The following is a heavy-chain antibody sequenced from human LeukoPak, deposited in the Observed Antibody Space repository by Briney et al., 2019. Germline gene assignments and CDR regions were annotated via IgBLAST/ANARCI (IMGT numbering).Heavy chain of an antibody. CDR1: GGSINSY. CDR2: ISGSGTI. CDR3: ARGRGYSYGYAADYYYYMDV. D-gene: IGHD5-18*01. V-gene: IGHV4-4*07. J-gene: IGHJ6*03. Sequence: SETLSLTCTVSGGSINSYWSWIRQPAGKGLEWIGRISGSGTITYNPALQSRLSISIDTSKNQFSLKLMSVTAADTAVYYCARGRGYSYGYAADYYYYMDVWGKGTTVTVSS.